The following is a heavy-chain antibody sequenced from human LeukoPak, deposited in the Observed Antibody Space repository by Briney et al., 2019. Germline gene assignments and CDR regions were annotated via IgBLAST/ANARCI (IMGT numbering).Heavy chain of an antibody. Sequence: GGSLRLSCAASGFTSSAIHWVRQSPGKGLEWLAIISFDGAYRYYADSVKGRFTISRDISKNTFYLQMSSLTADDAALYYCAKDQQGGAGSGRFDYWGQGTLVTVSS. V-gene: IGHV3-30*04. CDR3: AKDQQGGAGSGRFDY. CDR2: ISFDGAYR. CDR1: GFTSSA. D-gene: IGHD3-10*01. J-gene: IGHJ4*02.